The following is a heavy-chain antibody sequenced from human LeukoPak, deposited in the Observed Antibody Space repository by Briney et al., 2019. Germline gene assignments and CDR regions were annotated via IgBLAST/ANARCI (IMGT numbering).Heavy chain of an antibody. D-gene: IGHD3-10*01. V-gene: IGHV4-61*02. J-gene: IGHJ6*03. CDR1: GGSISSGSYY. Sequence: PSETLSLTCTVSGGSISSGSYYWSWIRQPAGKGLEWIGRIYTSGSTNYNPSLKSRVTISVDTPKNQFSLKLSSVTAADTAMYYCARGLREFGYYYYYMDVWGKGTTVTVSS. CDR2: IYTSGST. CDR3: ARGLREFGYYYYYMDV.